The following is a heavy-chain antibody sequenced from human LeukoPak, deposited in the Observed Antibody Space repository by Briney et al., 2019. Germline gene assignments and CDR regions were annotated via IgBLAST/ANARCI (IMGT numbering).Heavy chain of an antibody. CDR2: MIQIFCTA. V-gene: IGHV1-69*13. CDR3: ARDLYGDYFDY. J-gene: IGHJ4*02. CDR1: VCIFSRYP. Sequence: SVKVSRMASVCIFSRYPLSSVRQAPRQGLEWMGGMIQIFCTAHNAQKFHGRVTLTADESTSTAYMELSSLRSEDTAVYYCARDLYGDYFDYWGQGTLVTVSS. D-gene: IGHD4-17*01.